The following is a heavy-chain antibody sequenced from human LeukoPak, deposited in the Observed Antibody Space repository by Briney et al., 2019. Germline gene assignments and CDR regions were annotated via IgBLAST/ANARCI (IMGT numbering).Heavy chain of an antibody. CDR3: ARDRLPKPPGYSSSSNWFDP. CDR1: GGSFSGYY. CDR2: INHSGST. D-gene: IGHD6-13*01. Sequence: PSETLSLTCAVYGGSFSGYYWSWIRQPPGKGLEWIGEINHSGSTNYNPSLKSRVTISVDTSKNQFSLKLSSVTAADTAVYYCARDRLPKPPGYSSSSNWFDPWGQGTLVTVSS. V-gene: IGHV4-34*01. J-gene: IGHJ5*02.